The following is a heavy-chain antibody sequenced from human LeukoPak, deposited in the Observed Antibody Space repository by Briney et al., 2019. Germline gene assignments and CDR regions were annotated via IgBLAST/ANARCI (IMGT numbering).Heavy chain of an antibody. V-gene: IGHV3-11*05. CDR3: ARDRPYYYGSRSRLYYFDY. J-gene: IGHJ4*02. D-gene: IGHD3-10*01. CDR1: GFTFSDYY. Sequence: GGSLRLSCAASGFTFSDYYMSWIRQAPGKGLEWVSYISSSSSYTNYADSVKGRFTISRDNAKNSLYLQMNSLRAEDTAVYYCARDRPYYYGSRSRLYYFDYRGQGTLVTVSS. CDR2: ISSSSSYT.